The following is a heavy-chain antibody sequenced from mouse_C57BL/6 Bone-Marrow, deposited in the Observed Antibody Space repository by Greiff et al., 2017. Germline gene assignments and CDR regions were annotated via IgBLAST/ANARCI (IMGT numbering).Heavy chain of an antibody. CDR3: ARWDYYRKRYYAMDD. D-gene: IGHD2-14*01. CDR1: GYTFTSYG. CDR2: IYPRSGNT. J-gene: IGHJ4*01. Sequence: QVQLQQSGAELARPGASVTLSCKASGYTFTSYGISWVKQRTGQGLEWIGEIYPRSGNTYYNEKFKGKATLTADKSSSTAYMELRSLTSEDSAVYFSARWDYYRKRYYAMDDWGQGTTVTVAS. V-gene: IGHV1-81*01.